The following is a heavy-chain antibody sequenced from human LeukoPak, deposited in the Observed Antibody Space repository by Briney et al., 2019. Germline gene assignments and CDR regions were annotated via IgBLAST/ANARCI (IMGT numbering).Heavy chain of an antibody. CDR1: GYTFTNHY. V-gene: IGHV1-46*01. CDR3: ARGCSGSFRSGGCY. CDR2: LNPNGGST. D-gene: IGHD1-26*01. J-gene: IGHJ4*02. Sequence: ASVKVSCKASGYTFTNHYVHWVRQAPGQGLEWMGLLNPNGGSTNCAQKFQGRVTMTRDTSTSTVYMELSSLRSEDTAVYYCARGCSGSFRSGGCYWGQGTLVTVSS.